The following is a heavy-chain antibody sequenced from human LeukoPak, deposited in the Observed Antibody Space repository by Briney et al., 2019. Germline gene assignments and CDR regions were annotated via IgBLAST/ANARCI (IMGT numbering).Heavy chain of an antibody. Sequence: GGSLRLSCAASGFTFSDYYMSWIRQAPGKGLEWVSYISSSGSTIYYADSVKGRFTISRDNAKNSLYLQMNSLRAEDTAVYYCAKSIVTMIVVPPVGYWGQGTLVTVSS. CDR3: AKSIVTMIVVPPVGY. J-gene: IGHJ4*02. D-gene: IGHD3-22*01. CDR2: ISSSGSTI. CDR1: GFTFSDYY. V-gene: IGHV3-11*01.